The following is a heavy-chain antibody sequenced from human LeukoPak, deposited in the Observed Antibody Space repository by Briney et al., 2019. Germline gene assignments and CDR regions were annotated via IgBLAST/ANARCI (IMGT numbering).Heavy chain of an antibody. CDR1: GFTVRRYS. CDR3: ARDLSIVGATS. J-gene: IGHJ4*02. V-gene: IGHV3-21*01. CDR2: ISSSSSYI. Sequence: GGSLRLFCAACGFTVRRYSMNWVRQAPGKGRVWVSSISSSSSYIYYADSVKGRFTISRDNAKNSLYLQMNSLRAEDTAVYYCARDLSIVGATSWGQGTLVTVSS. D-gene: IGHD1-26*01.